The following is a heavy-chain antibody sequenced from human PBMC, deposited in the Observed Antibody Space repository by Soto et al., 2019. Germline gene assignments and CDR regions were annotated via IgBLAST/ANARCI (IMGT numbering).Heavy chain of an antibody. CDR3: STAGWLQPYDAFDI. CDR2: FSGSGGST. CDR1: GFTFSSYA. J-gene: IGHJ3*02. Sequence: GVSLRLSCAASGFTFSSYAMSLVRQAPGKGLEWVSAFSGSGGSTYYADSVKGRFTISRDNSKNTLYLQMNSLRDEDTAVYYCSTAGWLQPYDAFDIWGQGTMVTVSS. D-gene: IGHD5-18*01. V-gene: IGHV3-23*01.